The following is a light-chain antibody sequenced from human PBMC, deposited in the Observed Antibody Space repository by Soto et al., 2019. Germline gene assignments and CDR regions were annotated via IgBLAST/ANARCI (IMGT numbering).Light chain of an antibody. CDR1: QSVSRA. V-gene: IGKV3-15*01. CDR3: QQYNSYSHT. CDR2: DSS. J-gene: IGKJ2*01. Sequence: DIVLTQSPATLSVSPGESATLSCRASQSVSRALAWYQQVPGQAPRLLIYDSSTRATGVPARFSGSGSGTQFTLTISSLQSEDFATYYCQQYNSYSHTFGQGTKLEIK.